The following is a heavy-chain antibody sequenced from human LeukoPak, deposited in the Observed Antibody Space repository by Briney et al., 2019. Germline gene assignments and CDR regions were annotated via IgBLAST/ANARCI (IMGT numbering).Heavy chain of an antibody. Sequence: PSETLSLTCTVSGGSISSYYWSWIRQPPGKGLEWIGYIYYSGGTNYNPSLKSRVTILVDTSKNQFSLKLSSVTAADTAVYYCARDLLGYEGHHDAFDIWGQGTMVTVSS. V-gene: IGHV4-59*01. CDR3: ARDLLGYEGHHDAFDI. J-gene: IGHJ3*02. CDR2: IYYSGGT. CDR1: GGSISSYY. D-gene: IGHD3-9*01.